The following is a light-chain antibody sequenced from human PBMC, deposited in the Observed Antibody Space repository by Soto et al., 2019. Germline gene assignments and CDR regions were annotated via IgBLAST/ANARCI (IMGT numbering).Light chain of an antibody. Sequence: IQMTQSPSSLSASVRDRVTITCRASQDIGNDLGWYQQKPGKAPNLLIYAASSLRSGVPSRFSGSGSGTHFTLTINSLQAEDSATYFCQKYNIAPFTFGPGTKVDIK. V-gene: IGKV1-6*02. CDR1: QDIGND. CDR2: AAS. J-gene: IGKJ3*01. CDR3: QKYNIAPFT.